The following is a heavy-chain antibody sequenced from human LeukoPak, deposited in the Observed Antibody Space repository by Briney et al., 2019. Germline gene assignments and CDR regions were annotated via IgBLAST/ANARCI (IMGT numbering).Heavy chain of an antibody. J-gene: IGHJ6*02. Sequence: GGSLRLSCAASGFTFSSYGMHWVRQAPGKGLEWVAVISYDGSNKYYADSVKGRFTISRDNSKNTLYLQMNSLRAEDTAVYYCACADIVVVPAAIGPPYGMDVWGQGTTVTVSS. CDR3: ACADIVVVPAAIGPPYGMDV. V-gene: IGHV3-30*03. CDR1: GFTFSSYG. D-gene: IGHD2-2*02. CDR2: ISYDGSNK.